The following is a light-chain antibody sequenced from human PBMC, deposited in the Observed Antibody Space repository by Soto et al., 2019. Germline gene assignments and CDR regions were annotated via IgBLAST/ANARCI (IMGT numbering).Light chain of an antibody. J-gene: IGKJ2*01. CDR1: QSVGSD. V-gene: IGKV3-20*01. CDR2: RAS. CDR3: QQYGSSPPYT. Sequence: EIVMTQSPATLSVSPGERATLSCRASQSVGSDLAWYQQRPGQAPRLLIYRASRRATGIPDRFSASGSGTDFTLTIRRLEPEDSAVYYCQQYGSSPPYTFGQGTKLEI.